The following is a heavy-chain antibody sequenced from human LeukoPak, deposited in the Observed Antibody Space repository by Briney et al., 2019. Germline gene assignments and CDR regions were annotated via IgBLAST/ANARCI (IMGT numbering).Heavy chain of an antibody. V-gene: IGHV1-69*04. J-gene: IGHJ4*02. CDR2: IIPIFGIA. Sequence: GASVKLSCKASGRTFSSYAISWVRQAPGQGLEWMGRIIPIFGIAKYAQKFQGRVTITADKSTSTAYMELSSRRSDDTAVYYCARDRGGNPLWGQGTLVTVSS. CDR1: GRTFSSYA. CDR3: ARDRGGNPL. D-gene: IGHD4-23*01.